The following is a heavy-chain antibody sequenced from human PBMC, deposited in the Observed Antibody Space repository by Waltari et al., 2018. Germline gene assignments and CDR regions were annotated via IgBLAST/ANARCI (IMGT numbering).Heavy chain of an antibody. V-gene: IGHV3-7*01. D-gene: IGHD3-16*01. CDR1: GFTFSTTW. J-gene: IGHJ4*02. Sequence: EVQLVESGGALVQPGGSVRLSCAASGFTFSTTWMCWVRQTPGKGLGWVANMKPDGSEKYYVDSVKGRFTISRDNAKNSLYLQMNSLRAEDTAVYFCASGGGRPFDYWGQGTLVTVSS. CDR2: MKPDGSEK. CDR3: ASGGGRPFDY.